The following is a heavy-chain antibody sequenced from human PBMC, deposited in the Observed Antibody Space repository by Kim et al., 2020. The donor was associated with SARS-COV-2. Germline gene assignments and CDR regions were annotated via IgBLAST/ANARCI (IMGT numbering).Heavy chain of an antibody. V-gene: IGHV3-7*01. Sequence: GGSLRLSCAASGFTFSIYWMSWVRQAPGKGLEWVANIKQDGSEKYYVDSVKGRFTISRDNAKNSLYLQMNSLRAEDTAVYFCASHDYGDYSGFDYWGQGT. CDR3: ASHDYGDYSGFDY. CDR1: GFTFSIYW. J-gene: IGHJ4*03. CDR2: IKQDGSEK. D-gene: IGHD4-17*01.